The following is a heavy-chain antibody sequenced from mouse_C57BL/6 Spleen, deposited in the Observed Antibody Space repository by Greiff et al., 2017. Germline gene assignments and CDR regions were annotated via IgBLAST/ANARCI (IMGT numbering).Heavy chain of an antibody. CDR3: ARQAPGSSSYDFDY. CDR2: FYPGSGSI. CDR1: GYTFTEYT. V-gene: IGHV1-62-2*01. J-gene: IGHJ2*01. Sequence: QVHVKQSGAELVKPGASVKLSCKASGYTFTEYTIHWVKQRSGQGLEWIGWFYPGSGSIKYNEKFKDKATLTADKSSSTVYMELSRLTSEDSAVYFCARQAPGSSSYDFDYWGQGTTLTVSS. D-gene: IGHD1-1*01.